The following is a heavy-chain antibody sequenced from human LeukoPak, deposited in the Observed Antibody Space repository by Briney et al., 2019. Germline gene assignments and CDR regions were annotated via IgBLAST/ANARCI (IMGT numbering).Heavy chain of an antibody. D-gene: IGHD2-15*01. J-gene: IGHJ4*02. Sequence: SETLSLTCAVSGGSISSGGYSWRWIRQPPGKGLEWIGYIYHSGSTYYNPSLKSRVTISVDRSKNQFSLRLSSATAADTAVYYCARLSQYCSGGSCYGNYFDYWGQGTLVTVSS. CDR3: ARLSQYCSGGSCYGNYFDY. V-gene: IGHV4-30-2*01. CDR1: GGSISSGGYS. CDR2: IYHSGST.